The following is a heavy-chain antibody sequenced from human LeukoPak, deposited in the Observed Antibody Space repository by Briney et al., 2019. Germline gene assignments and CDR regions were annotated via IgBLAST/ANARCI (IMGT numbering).Heavy chain of an antibody. CDR2: IYYSGST. CDR3: ARVVSSPFYYFDY. J-gene: IGHJ4*02. Sequence: SETLSLTCTVSGGSISSYYWSWIRQPPRKGLEGIGYIYYSGSTNYNPSLKSRVTISVDTSKNQFSLKLSSVTAADTAVYYCARVVSSPFYYFDYWGQGTLVTVSS. V-gene: IGHV4-59*01. D-gene: IGHD6-13*01. CDR1: GGSISSYY.